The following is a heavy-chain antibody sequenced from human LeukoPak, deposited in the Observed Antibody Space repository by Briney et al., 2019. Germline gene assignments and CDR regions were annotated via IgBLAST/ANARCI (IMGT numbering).Heavy chain of an antibody. CDR3: ARDETIFGVVTTGDY. Sequence: GGSLRLSCAASGFTFSSYAMHWVRQAPGEGLGWVAVISYDGSNKYYADSVKGRFTISRHNSKNTLYRQMNSLRAEDTAVYYCARDETIFGVVTTGDYWGQGTLVTVSS. CDR2: ISYDGSNK. V-gene: IGHV3-30-3*01. CDR1: GFTFSSYA. J-gene: IGHJ4*02. D-gene: IGHD3-3*01.